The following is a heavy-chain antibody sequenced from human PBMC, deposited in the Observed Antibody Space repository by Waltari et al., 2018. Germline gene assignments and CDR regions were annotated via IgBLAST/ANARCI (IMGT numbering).Heavy chain of an antibody. V-gene: IGHV4-39*07. CDR3: ARVASGARYSSSYWFDP. CDR1: GGSISSSSYY. D-gene: IGHD6-6*01. J-gene: IGHJ5*02. CDR2: IYYSGST. Sequence: QLQLQESGPGLVKPSETLSLTCTVSGGSISSSSYYWGCIRQPPGKGLEWIGSIYYSGSTYYNPSLKSRVTISVDTSKNQFALKLSSVTAADTAVYYCARVASGARYSSSYWFDPWGQGTLVTVSS.